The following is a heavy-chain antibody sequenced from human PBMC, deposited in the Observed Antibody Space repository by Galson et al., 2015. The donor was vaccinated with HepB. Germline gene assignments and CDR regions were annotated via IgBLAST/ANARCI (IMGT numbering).Heavy chain of an antibody. CDR1: GYTFTSYG. CDR2: ISAYNGNT. J-gene: IGHJ6*02. Sequence: SVKVSCKASGYTFTSYGISWVRQAPGQGLEWMGWISAYNGNTNYAQKLQGRVTMTTDTSTSTAHMELRSLRSDDTAVYYCARVSGSSYYYYYGMDVWGQGTTVTVSS. D-gene: IGHD1-26*01. CDR3: ARVSGSSYYYYYGMDV. V-gene: IGHV1-18*01.